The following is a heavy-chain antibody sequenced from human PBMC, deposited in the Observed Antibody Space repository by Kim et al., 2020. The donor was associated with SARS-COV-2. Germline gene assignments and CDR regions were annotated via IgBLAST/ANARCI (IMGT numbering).Heavy chain of an antibody. Sequence: SETLSLTCTVSGRSISTYYWSWIRQPPGKGLECIGYMLYGGTTYYNPSLKSRVTLSVDTSKNQFSLTLTSVTAADTAVYYCASFPPSNAGAFDAWGQGTMVTVSS. CDR2: MLYGGTT. J-gene: IGHJ3*01. V-gene: IGHV4-59*13. CDR1: GRSISTYY. D-gene: IGHD2-8*01. CDR3: ASFPPSNAGAFDA.